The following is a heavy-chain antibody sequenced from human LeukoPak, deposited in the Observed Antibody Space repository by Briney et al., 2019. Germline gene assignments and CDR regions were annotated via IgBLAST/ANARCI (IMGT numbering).Heavy chain of an antibody. CDR2: IRYDGSDK. J-gene: IGHJ3*02. V-gene: IGHV3-30*02. D-gene: IGHD2-15*01. CDR1: GFSFSSYG. Sequence: GGSLRLSCAASGFSFSSYGMHWVRQAPGKGLEWVTFIRYDGSDKFYADSVKGRFTTSRDNSRSTLYLQMNSLRAEDTAVYYCAREVRGSSENAFDIWGQGTMVTVSS. CDR3: AREVRGSSENAFDI.